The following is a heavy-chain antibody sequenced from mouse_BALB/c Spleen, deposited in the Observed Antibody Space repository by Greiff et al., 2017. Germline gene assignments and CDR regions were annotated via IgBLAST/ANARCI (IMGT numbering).Heavy chain of an antibody. CDR1: GYSITSGYY. D-gene: IGHD2-14*01. J-gene: IGHJ4*01. V-gene: IGHV3-6*02. CDR2: ISYDGSN. CDR3: AREAYYRYDVAMDY. Sequence: EVKLQESGPGLVKPSQSLSLTCSVTGYSITSGYYWNWIRQFPGNKLEWMGYISYDGSNNYNPSLKNRISITRDTSKNQFFLKLNSVTTEDTATYYCAREAYYRYDVAMDYWGQGTSVTVSS.